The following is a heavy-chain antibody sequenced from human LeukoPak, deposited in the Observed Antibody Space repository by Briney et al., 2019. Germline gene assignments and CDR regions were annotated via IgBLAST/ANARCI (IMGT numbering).Heavy chain of an antibody. CDR2: MNPQIGNT. D-gene: IGHD4-11*01. CDR1: GYMFTNYD. J-gene: IGHJ6*03. Sequence: ASLKVSCKASGYMFTNYDINWVRQATGQGVEWMGWMNPQIGNTGYAQTFRGRVTITRDTSITTAYMGLSSLRSEDTAVYYCARGPNYSNFGSAYYYYMDVWGKGTTVTVSS. CDR3: ARGPNYSNFGSAYYYYMDV. V-gene: IGHV1-8*03.